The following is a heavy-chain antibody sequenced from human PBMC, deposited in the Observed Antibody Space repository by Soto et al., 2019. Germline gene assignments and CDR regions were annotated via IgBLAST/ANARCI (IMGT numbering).Heavy chain of an antibody. CDR2: ISGRSDST. V-gene: IGHV3-23*01. CDR3: AKDAVGAPVFWYFDL. J-gene: IGHJ2*01. D-gene: IGHD1-26*01. Sequence: EVQLLESGGGLVQPGGSLRLSCAASGFTFSSYAKSWVRQAPGKGLEWVSAISGRSDSTYYADSVKGRFTISRDNSKNTLYLQMNSLRAEDTAVYYCAKDAVGAPVFWYFDLWGRGTLVTVSS. CDR1: GFTFSSYA.